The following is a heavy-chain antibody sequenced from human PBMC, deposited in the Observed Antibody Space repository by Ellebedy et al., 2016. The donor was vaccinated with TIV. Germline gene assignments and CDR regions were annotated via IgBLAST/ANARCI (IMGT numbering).Heavy chain of an antibody. CDR2: ISSDGSHI. CDR1: GFTFSSYY. V-gene: IGHV3-74*01. D-gene: IGHD3-3*01. J-gene: IGHJ3*01. Sequence: PGGSLRLSCAASGFTFSSYYMHWVRQAPGKGLVWVPHISSDGSHINYADSVKGRFTISRDNAKNTLYLQMNSLRAEDTAVYYCAREWSAFDLWGQGTMVTVSS. CDR3: AREWSAFDL.